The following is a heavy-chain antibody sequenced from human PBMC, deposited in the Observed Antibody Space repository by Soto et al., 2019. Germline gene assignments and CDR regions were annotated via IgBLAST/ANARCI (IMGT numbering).Heavy chain of an antibody. CDR2: INPIVGSP. V-gene: IGHV1-46*01. D-gene: IGHD6-13*01. J-gene: IGHJ4*02. Sequence: ASVKVSCKASGYTFTSYYMHWVRQAPGQGLEWMGIINPIVGSPSSSKMFQGRVMMTRDTLTNIVYMVLCSLISEASAVDYCARDIAAARTLIFFDDWGQGTLFTVSS. CDR1: GYTFTSYY. CDR3: ARDIAAARTLIFFDD.